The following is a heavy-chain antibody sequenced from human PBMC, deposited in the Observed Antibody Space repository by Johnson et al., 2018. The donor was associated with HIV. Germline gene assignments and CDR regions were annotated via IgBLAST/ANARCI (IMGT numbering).Heavy chain of an antibody. D-gene: IGHD6-19*01. Sequence: QVQLVESGGGVVQPGTSLRLSCAASGFTFSYYAIFWVRQAPGKGLEWVAVISYDGSNKYYADSVKGRFTISRDNSKNTLYLQMNSLRAEDTAVYYCARAGAVGFDAFDIWGQGTMVTVSS. J-gene: IGHJ3*02. CDR2: ISYDGSNK. V-gene: IGHV3-30-3*01. CDR3: ARAGAVGFDAFDI. CDR1: GFTFSYYA.